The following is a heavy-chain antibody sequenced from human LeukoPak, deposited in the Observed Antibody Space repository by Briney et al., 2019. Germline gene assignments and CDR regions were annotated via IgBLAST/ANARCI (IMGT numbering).Heavy chain of an antibody. J-gene: IGHJ4*02. V-gene: IGHV3-23*01. Sequence: GGTLRLSCAASGFTFSSYGMSWVRQAPGKGLEGVSSISGSGGSTYYADSVKGRFTISRDNSKNSLYLQMNSLRAEDTAVYYCARDQGMVQGSDYWGQGTLVTVSS. CDR3: ARDQGMVQGSDY. D-gene: IGHD3-10*01. CDR1: GFTFSSYG. CDR2: ISGSGGST.